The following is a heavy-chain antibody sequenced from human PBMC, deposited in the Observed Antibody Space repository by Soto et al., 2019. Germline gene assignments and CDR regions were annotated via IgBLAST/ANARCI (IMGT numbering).Heavy chain of an antibody. CDR2: IGTAGDT. CDR3: ARWSGYYSNYYHGMDV. Sequence: PGGSLRLSCAASGFTFSSYDMHWVRQATGKGLEWVSAIGTAGDTYYPGSVKGRFTISRENAKNSLYLQMNSLRAEDTAVYYCARWSGYYSNYYHGMDVWGQGTTVTVSS. J-gene: IGHJ6*02. D-gene: IGHD3-3*01. V-gene: IGHV3-13*01. CDR1: GFTFSSYD.